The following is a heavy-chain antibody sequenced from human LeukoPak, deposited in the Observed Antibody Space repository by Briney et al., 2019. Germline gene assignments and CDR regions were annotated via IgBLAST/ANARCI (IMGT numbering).Heavy chain of an antibody. CDR1: GFTFSSYG. J-gene: IGHJ3*02. V-gene: IGHV3-33*01. CDR3: ARDPLRAVAGTDDAFDI. CDR2: IWYDGSNK. D-gene: IGHD6-19*01. Sequence: GRSLRLPCAASGFTFSSYGMHWVRQAPGKGLEWVAVIWYDGSNKYYADSVKGRFTISRDNSKNTLYLQMNSLRAEDTAVYYCARDPLRAVAGTDDAFDIWGQGTMVTVSS.